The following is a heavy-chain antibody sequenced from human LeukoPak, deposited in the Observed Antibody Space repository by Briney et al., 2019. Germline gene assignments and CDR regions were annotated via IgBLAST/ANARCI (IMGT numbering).Heavy chain of an antibody. J-gene: IGHJ4*02. CDR3: ARSTTVTLQSFDY. D-gene: IGHD4-17*01. Sequence: GGSLRLSCAASGFTFSSYDMHWVRQAPGKGLEWVAVIWYDGSNENYADSVKGRFTISRDNSKNTVYLQMNSLRAEDTAVYYCARSTTVTLQSFDYWGQGTLVTVSS. CDR2: IWYDGSNE. V-gene: IGHV3-33*08. CDR1: GFTFSSYD.